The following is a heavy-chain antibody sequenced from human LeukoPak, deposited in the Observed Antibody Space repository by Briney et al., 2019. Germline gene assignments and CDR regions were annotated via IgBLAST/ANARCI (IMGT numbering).Heavy chain of an antibody. Sequence: KPSETLSLTCTVSGGSISSYYWGWIRQPPGKGLEWIGSIYYSGSTYYNPSLKSRVTISVDTSKNQFSLKLSSVTAADTAVYYCARAVAGTNFDYWGQGTLVTVSS. CDR3: ARAVAGTNFDY. V-gene: IGHV4-39*01. CDR1: GGSISSYY. D-gene: IGHD6-19*01. CDR2: IYYSGST. J-gene: IGHJ4*02.